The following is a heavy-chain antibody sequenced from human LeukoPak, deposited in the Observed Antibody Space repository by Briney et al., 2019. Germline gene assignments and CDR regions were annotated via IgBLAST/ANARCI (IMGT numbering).Heavy chain of an antibody. D-gene: IGHD1-26*01. J-gene: IGHJ3*02. CDR2: ISSSSSTI. Sequence: PGGSLRLSCAASGFTFSSYSMNWVRQAPGKGLEWVSYISSSSSTIYYADSVKGRFTISRDNAKNSLYLQMNSLRAEDTAVYYCARDRSGSCWPDAFDIWGQGTMVTVSS. CDR3: ARDRSGSCWPDAFDI. CDR1: GFTFSSYS. V-gene: IGHV3-48*01.